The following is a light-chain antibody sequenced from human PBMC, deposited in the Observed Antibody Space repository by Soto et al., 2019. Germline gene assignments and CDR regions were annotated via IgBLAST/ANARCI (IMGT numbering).Light chain of an antibody. Sequence: DIQMTQSPSTLSASVGDRVTITCRASQSISSWLAWYQQKPGKAPKLLIYDASSLESGVPSRFSGSGSGTEFTITISSLRSDEFSTYYCQQYNSYSRYTFGQGTKLEIK. V-gene: IGKV1-5*01. CDR1: QSISSW. CDR2: DAS. CDR3: QQYNSYSRYT. J-gene: IGKJ2*01.